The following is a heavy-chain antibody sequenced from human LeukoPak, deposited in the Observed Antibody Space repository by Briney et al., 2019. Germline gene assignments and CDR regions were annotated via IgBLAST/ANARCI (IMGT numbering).Heavy chain of an antibody. CDR3: ARHRTAINKYGPYDAFDI. V-gene: IGHV4-39*01. CDR2: IYYSGRT. D-gene: IGHD3-10*01. CDR1: GVSINSGDYY. J-gene: IGHJ3*02. Sequence: SETLSLTCTVSGVSINSGDYYWGWIRQPPGKGLEWIGTIYYSGRTYYNPPLKSRVTISEDTSKNQFPLKLTSVTAADTAIYYCARHRTAINKYGPYDAFDIWGQGTMVTVSS.